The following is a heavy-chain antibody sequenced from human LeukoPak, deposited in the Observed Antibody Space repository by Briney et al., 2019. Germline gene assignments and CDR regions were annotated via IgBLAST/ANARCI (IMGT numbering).Heavy chain of an antibody. J-gene: IGHJ4*02. V-gene: IGHV1-69*05. Sequence: SVKVSCKASGGTFSSYAVSWVRQAPGQGLEWMGRIIPIFGTANYAQKFQGRVTITTDESTSTAYMELSSLRSEDTAVYYCASYSGYDYVCDYWGQGTLITVSS. D-gene: IGHD5-12*01. CDR2: IIPIFGTA. CDR1: GGTFSSYA. CDR3: ASYSGYDYVCDY.